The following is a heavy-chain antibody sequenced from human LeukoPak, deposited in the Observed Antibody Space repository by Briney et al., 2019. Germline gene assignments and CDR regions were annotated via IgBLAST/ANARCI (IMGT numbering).Heavy chain of an antibody. CDR2: ISAYNGNT. CDR1: GYTFTSYG. Sequence: ASVKVSCKASGYTFTSYGISWVRQAPGQGLEWMGWISAYNGNTNYAQKLQGRVTMTTDTSTSTAYMELSSLRSEDTAVYYCARPRVVVPAAMRYYYMDVWGKGTTVTVSS. CDR3: ARPRVVVPAAMRYYYMDV. V-gene: IGHV1-18*01. D-gene: IGHD2-2*01. J-gene: IGHJ6*03.